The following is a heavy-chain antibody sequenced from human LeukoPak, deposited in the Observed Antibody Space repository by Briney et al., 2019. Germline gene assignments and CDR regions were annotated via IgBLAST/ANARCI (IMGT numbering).Heavy chain of an antibody. V-gene: IGHV4-34*01. J-gene: IGHJ4*02. Sequence: SETLSLTCAVYGGSFSGYYWSWIRQPPGKGLEWIGEINHSGSTNYNPSLKSRVTISVDTSKSQFSLKLSSVTAADTAVYYCARRRITMIVVVITTPFDYWGQGTLVTVSS. CDR1: GGSFSGYY. CDR3: ARRRITMIVVVITTPFDY. CDR2: INHSGST. D-gene: IGHD3-22*01.